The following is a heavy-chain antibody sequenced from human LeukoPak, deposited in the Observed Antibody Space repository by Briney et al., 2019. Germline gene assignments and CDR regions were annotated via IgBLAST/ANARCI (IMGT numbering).Heavy chain of an antibody. CDR3: AREYSSSPINWFDP. V-gene: IGHV1-2*02. D-gene: IGHD6-6*01. CDR1: GYTFTGYY. Sequence: ASVKVSCKASGYTFTGYYMHWVRQAPGQGLEWMGWINPNSGGTNYAQKFQGRVTMTRDTSISTAYMEVSRLRSADTAVYYCAREYSSSPINWFDPWGQGTLVTVSS. J-gene: IGHJ5*02. CDR2: INPNSGGT.